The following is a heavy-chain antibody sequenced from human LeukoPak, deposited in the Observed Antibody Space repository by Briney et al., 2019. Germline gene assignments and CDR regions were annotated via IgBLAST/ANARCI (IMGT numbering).Heavy chain of an antibody. D-gene: IGHD3-10*01. CDR3: ARDRKSGESSEIDF. CDR1: GFTFSNYW. J-gene: IGHJ4*02. Sequence: GGSLRLSCAASGFTFSNYWVHWVRQAPGKGLVWVSRINRDGSTTNYADSVKGRFTVSRDNAKNTLNLQMNSLRAEDTAVYYCARDRKSGESSEIDFWGQGTLVTVSS. V-gene: IGHV3-74*01. CDR2: INRDGSTT.